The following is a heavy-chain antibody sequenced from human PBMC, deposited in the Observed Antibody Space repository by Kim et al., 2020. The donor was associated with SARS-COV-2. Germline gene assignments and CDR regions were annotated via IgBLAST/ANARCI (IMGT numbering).Heavy chain of an antibody. Sequence: GGSLRLSCAASGFILSNYGMHWVRQAPGKGLEWLAVIWYDGNDKYYADSVKGRLTVSRDNSKNTLYMEVNSLRVEDTAVYYCARVMRDSSSSTPDYWGLGTLVTVSS. CDR1: GFILSNYG. CDR3: ARVMRDSSSSTPDY. CDR2: IWYDGNDK. D-gene: IGHD6-6*01. J-gene: IGHJ4*02. V-gene: IGHV3-33*01.